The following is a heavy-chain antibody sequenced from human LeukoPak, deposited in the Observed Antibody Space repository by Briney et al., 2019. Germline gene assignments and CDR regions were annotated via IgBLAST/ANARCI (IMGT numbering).Heavy chain of an antibody. V-gene: IGHV3-30-3*01. CDR1: GFTFSGYS. CDR3: AKGFMGDYFDY. Sequence: GGSLRLSCAGSGFTFSGYSLNWVRQAPGKGLEWVAVISYDGSNKYYADSVKGRFTISRDNSKNTLYLQMNSLRAEDTAVYYCAKGFMGDYFDYWGQGTLVTVSS. CDR2: ISYDGSNK. J-gene: IGHJ4*02.